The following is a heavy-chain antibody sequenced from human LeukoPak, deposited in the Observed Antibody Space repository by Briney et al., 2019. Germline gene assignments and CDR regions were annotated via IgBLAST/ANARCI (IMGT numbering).Heavy chain of an antibody. CDR1: GFTFSSYA. CDR2: ISPNGGST. D-gene: IGHD4-23*01. V-gene: IGHV3-64*01. J-gene: IGHJ4*02. CDR3: AREHYGGNDC. Sequence: GGSLRLSCAASGFTFSSYAMHWVRQAPGKGLECVSAISPNGGSTYYANSVKGRFSISRDNSKNTLYLQMGSLSAEDMAVYYCAREHYGGNDCWGQGTLVTVSS.